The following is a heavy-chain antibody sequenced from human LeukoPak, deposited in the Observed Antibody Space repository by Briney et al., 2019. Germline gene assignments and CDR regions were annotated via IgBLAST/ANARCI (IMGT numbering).Heavy chain of an antibody. CDR1: GFTFSSYA. J-gene: IGHJ2*01. CDR2: ISYDGSNK. V-gene: IGHV3-30-3*01. Sequence: GGSLRLSCAASGFTFSSYAMHWVRQAPGKGLEWVAVISYDGSNKYYADSVKGRFTISRDNSKNTLYLQMNSLTTEDTAFHYCAKDDGTTAFWYFDLWGRGTLVTVSS. CDR3: AKDDGTTAFWYFDL. D-gene: IGHD1-7*01.